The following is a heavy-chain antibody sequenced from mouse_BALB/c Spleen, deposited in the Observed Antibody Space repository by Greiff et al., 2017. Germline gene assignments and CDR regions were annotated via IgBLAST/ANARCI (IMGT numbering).Heavy chain of an antibody. Sequence: VQLQESGAELVRPGASVTLSCKASGYTFTDYEMHWVKQTPVHGLEWIGAIDPETGGTAYNQKFKGKATLTADKSSSTAYMELRSLTSEDSAVYYCTRGGNGNYPAWFAYWGQGTLVTVSA. CDR3: TRGGNGNYPAWFAY. CDR1: GYTFTDYE. CDR2: IDPETGGT. V-gene: IGHV1-15*01. D-gene: IGHD2-1*01. J-gene: IGHJ3*01.